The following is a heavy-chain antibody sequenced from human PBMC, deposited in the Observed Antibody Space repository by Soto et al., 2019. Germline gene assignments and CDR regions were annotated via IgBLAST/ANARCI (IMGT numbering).Heavy chain of an antibody. D-gene: IGHD2-21*01. J-gene: IGHJ5*02. CDR3: AKDGDPSFKPLQFLYNWLDP. CDR2: ISGSGGST. Sequence: PGGSLSVSWPAAGGTFSGFAGSWVRQAPGKGLEWVSAISGSGGSTYYADSVKGRFTISRDNSKNTLYLQMNSLRAEDTAVYYCAKDGDPSFKPLQFLYNWLDPRGQGTPVTVSS. V-gene: IGHV3-23*01. CDR1: GGTFSGFA.